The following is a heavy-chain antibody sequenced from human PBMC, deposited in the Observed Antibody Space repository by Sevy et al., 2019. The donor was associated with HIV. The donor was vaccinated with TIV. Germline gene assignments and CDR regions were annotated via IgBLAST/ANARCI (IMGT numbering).Heavy chain of an antibody. Sequence: GGSLRLSCAASGFTVSSNYMSWVRQAPGKGLEWVSVIYSRGSTYYADSVKGRFTISRDNSKNTLYLQMNSLRAEDTAVYYCARDDVAAAGKGYWGQGTLVTVSS. J-gene: IGHJ4*02. D-gene: IGHD6-13*01. V-gene: IGHV3-53*01. CDR3: ARDDVAAAGKGY. CDR2: IYSRGST. CDR1: GFTVSSNY.